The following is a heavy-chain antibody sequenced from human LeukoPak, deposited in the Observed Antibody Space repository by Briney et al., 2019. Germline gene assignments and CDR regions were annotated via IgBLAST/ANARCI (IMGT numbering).Heavy chain of an antibody. J-gene: IGHJ4*02. CDR2: IYSGGST. V-gene: IGHV3-66*01. D-gene: IGHD3-16*02. CDR3: ARAVFYLSPYFFDS. CDR1: GFTVSSNF. Sequence: GGSLRLSCAASGFTVSSNFMSWVRQAPGKGLEWVSVIYSGGSTYYADSVKGRFSISRDKSKNTLYLQMNSLRAEDTAVYYCARAVFYLSPYFFDSWGQGTLVTVSS.